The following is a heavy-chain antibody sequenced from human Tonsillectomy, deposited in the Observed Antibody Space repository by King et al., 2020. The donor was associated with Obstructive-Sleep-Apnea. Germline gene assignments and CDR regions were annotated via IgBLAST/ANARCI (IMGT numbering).Heavy chain of an antibody. CDR2: ISYDGNNK. Sequence: VQLVESGGGVVQPGRSLRPSCAASGFTFSSYAMHWVRQAPGKGLEWVAVISYDGNNKYYADSVKGRFTISRDNSKNTLYLQMSSRRAEDTGLYYCARSRADKWWDGMDVWGQGTTVTVSS. CDR1: GFTFSSYA. D-gene: IGHD2-15*01. J-gene: IGHJ6*02. V-gene: IGHV3-30-3*01. CDR3: ARSRADKWWDGMDV.